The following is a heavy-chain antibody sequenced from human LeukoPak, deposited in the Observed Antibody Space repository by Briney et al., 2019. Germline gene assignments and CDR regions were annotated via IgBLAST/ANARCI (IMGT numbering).Heavy chain of an antibody. Sequence: GGSLRLSCAASGFTFSSYGMHWVRQAPGKGLEWVAFIRYDGSNKYYADSVKGRFTISRDNSKNTLYLQMNSLRAEDTAVYYCAREGDHYDILTGYYWGGKIDYWGQGTLVTLSS. D-gene: IGHD3-9*01. J-gene: IGHJ4*02. CDR1: GFTFSSYG. V-gene: IGHV3-30*02. CDR2: IRYDGSNK. CDR3: AREGDHYDILTGYYWGGKIDY.